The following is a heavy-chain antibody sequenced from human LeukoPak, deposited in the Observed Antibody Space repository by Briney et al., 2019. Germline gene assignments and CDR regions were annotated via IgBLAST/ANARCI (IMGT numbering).Heavy chain of an antibody. Sequence: GESLKISCKGSGYSFTSYWIGWVRQMPGKGLEWLGIIYPGDSDTRYSPSFQGQVTISADKSISTAYLQWSSLKASDTAMYYCARAGWLQFYYFDYWGQGTLVTVSS. CDR1: GYSFTSYW. V-gene: IGHV5-51*01. CDR2: IYPGDSDT. J-gene: IGHJ4*02. D-gene: IGHD5-24*01. CDR3: ARAGWLQFYYFDY.